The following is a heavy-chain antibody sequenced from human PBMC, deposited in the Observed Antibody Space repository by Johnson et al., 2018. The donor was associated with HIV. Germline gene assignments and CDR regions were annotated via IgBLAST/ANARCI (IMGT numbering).Heavy chain of an antibody. J-gene: IGHJ3*02. V-gene: IGHV3-30-3*01. CDR2: ISYDGSNK. Sequence: VPLVESGGGVVQPGRSLRLSCAASGFTFSSYAMHWVRQAPGKGLEWVAVISYDGSNKYYADSVKGRFTISRDNSKNTLYLQMNSLRAEDTAVYYCARGGSSTSLDAFDIWGQGTMVTVSS. CDR3: ARGGSSTSLDAFDI. CDR1: GFTFSSYA. D-gene: IGHD2-2*01.